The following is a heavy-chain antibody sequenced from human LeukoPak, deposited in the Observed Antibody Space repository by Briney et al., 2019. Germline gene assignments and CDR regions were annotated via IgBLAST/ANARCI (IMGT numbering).Heavy chain of an antibody. CDR3: ARQAGYGMYYFDY. V-gene: IGHV4-59*08. CDR2: IYYSGST. D-gene: IGHD5-18*01. J-gene: IGHJ4*02. Sequence: SETLSLTGTVSGGSISSYYWSWIRQPPGKGLEWIGYIYYSGSTNYNPSLKSRVTISVDTSKNQFSLKLTSVTAADTAVYYCARQAGYGMYYFDYWGQGTLVTVSS. CDR1: GGSISSYY.